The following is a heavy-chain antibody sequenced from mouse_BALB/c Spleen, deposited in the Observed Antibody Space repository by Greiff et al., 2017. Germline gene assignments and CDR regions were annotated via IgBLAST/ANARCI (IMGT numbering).Heavy chain of an antibody. D-gene: IGHD1-1*01. CDR2: ISSGGSYT. V-gene: IGHV5-6*01. CDR3: AGACSSASYWYFDD. CDR1: GFTFTSYG. J-gene: IGHJ1*01. Sequence: EVMLVESGGDLVKPGGSLTLSCAASGFTFTSYGMSWVRQTPDKRLEWVATISSGGSYTYYPDSVKGRFTISRDNAKNTLYLQMSSLKSEDTAMYYCAGACSSASYWYFDDWGEGTPVTVSS.